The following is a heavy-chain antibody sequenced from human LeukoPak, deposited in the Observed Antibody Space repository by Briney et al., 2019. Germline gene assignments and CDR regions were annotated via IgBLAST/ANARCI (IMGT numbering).Heavy chain of an antibody. CDR2: ISYDGTRK. D-gene: IGHD3-3*01. V-gene: IGHV3-30*07. CDR3: ARSPPDYAFWRGYYFDD. CDR1: GFIFKNYD. J-gene: IGHJ4*02. Sequence: GGSLRLSCEASGFIFKNYDMHWVRQAPGRGLECVAVISYDGTRKYYADSVKGRFTISRENAKNSFYLQMNTLGAGDTAVYYCARSPPDYAFWRGYYFDDWGQGTLVTASS.